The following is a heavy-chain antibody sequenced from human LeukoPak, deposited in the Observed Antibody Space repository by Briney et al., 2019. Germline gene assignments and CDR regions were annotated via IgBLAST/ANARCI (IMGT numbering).Heavy chain of an antibody. CDR3: AKEDFYVWGSYRLLDY. J-gene: IGHJ4*02. V-gene: IGHV3-23*01. CDR2: XXGNSGST. Sequence: PGGSLRLSRAASGFTFKNYAMSWVRQAPGRXXXXXXXXXGNSGSTYYADSVKGRFTISRDNPKDTLYLQMNSLRAEDTAVYYCAKEDFYVWGSYRLLDYWGQGTLVTVSS. CDR1: GFTFKNYA. D-gene: IGHD3-16*02.